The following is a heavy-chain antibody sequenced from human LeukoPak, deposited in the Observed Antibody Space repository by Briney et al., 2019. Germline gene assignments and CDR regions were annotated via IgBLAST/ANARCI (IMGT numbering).Heavy chain of an antibody. J-gene: IGHJ5*02. D-gene: IGHD2-15*01. V-gene: IGHV1-18*01. CDR3: ARPLTPYCSGGSCNWFDP. Sequence: GASVKVSCKASGYTFTSYGISWVRQAPGQGLEWMGWISAYNGNTNYAQKLQGRVTMTTDTSTSTAYMELRSLRSDDTAVYYCARPLTPYCSGGSCNWFDPWGQGTLVTVSS. CDR2: ISAYNGNT. CDR1: GYTFTSYG.